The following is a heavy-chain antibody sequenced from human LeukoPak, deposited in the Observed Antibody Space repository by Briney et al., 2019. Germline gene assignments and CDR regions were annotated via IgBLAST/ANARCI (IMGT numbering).Heavy chain of an antibody. J-gene: IGHJ4*02. D-gene: IGHD4-23*01. Sequence: SQTLSLTCTVSGGPISSGGYYWSWIRQHPGKGLEWIGYIYYSGSTYYSPSLKSRVTISVDTSKNQFSLKLSSVTAADTAVYYCARVARGTTVEFDYWGQGTLVTVSS. CDR3: ARVARGTTVEFDY. CDR1: GGPISSGGYY. CDR2: IYYSGST. V-gene: IGHV4-31*03.